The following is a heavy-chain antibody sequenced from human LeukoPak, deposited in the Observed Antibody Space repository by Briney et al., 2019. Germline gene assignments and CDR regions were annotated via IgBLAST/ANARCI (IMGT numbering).Heavy chain of an antibody. D-gene: IGHD6-19*01. CDR3: AGSGWSHYYYYGMDV. J-gene: IGHJ6*04. V-gene: IGHV4-34*01. CDR2: INHSGST. CDR1: GGSFSGYY. Sequence: SETLSLTCAVYGGSFSGYYWSWIRQPPGKGLEWIGEINHSGSTNYNPSLKSRVTISVDTSKNQFSLKLSSVTAVDTAVYYCAGSGWSHYYYYGMDVWGKGTTVTVSS.